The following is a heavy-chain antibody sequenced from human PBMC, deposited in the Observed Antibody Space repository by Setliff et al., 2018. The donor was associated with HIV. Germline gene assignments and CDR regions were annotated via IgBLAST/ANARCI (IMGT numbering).Heavy chain of an antibody. CDR1: GFSLSNARMG. D-gene: IGHD3-3*01. Sequence: GSGPTLVNPTETLTLTCTVSGFSLSNARMGVSWIRQPPGKALEWLAHIFSNDEKSYSTSLKSRLTISKDTSKSQVVLTMTNMDPVDTATYYCARTYYNFWSGQLGWYFDLWGRGTLVTVSS. CDR2: IFSNDEK. CDR3: ARTYYNFWSGQLGWYFDL. J-gene: IGHJ2*01. V-gene: IGHV2-26*01.